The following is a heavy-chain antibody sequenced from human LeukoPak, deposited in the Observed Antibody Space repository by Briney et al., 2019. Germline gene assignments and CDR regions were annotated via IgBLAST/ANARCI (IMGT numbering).Heavy chain of an antibody. Sequence: GGSLRLSCAASGFTLSSYSLNWVRQAPGKGLEWVSYITSSSRTIYYADSVKGRFTISRDNAKNSLYLQMNSLRAEDTAVYYCARDGVYYDILTGYFDYWGQGTLVTVSS. CDR1: GFTLSSYS. V-gene: IGHV3-48*01. D-gene: IGHD3-9*01. CDR3: ARDGVYYDILTGYFDY. J-gene: IGHJ4*02. CDR2: ITSSSRTI.